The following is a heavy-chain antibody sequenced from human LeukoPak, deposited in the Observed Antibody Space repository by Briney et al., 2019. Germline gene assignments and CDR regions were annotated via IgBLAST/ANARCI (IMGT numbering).Heavy chain of an antibody. J-gene: IGHJ4*02. Sequence: SETLSLTCTVSGGSITSSLYYWAWIRQTPGEGLEWIGTIQYSGSTYYNPSLRSRVTISADTSKNQFSLRLNPVTAADTAVYYCARHGPRLRSFDSLLYFDTWGQGTPGTVSS. CDR1: GGSITSSLYY. D-gene: IGHD3-9*01. CDR3: ARHGPRLRSFDSLLYFDT. V-gene: IGHV4-39*01. CDR2: IQYSGST.